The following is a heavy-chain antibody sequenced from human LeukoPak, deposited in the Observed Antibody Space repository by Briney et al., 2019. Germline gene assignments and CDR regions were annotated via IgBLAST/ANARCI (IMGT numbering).Heavy chain of an antibody. D-gene: IGHD2-15*01. CDR3: ARVSGGSRDY. CDR2: IYYSGST. J-gene: IGHJ4*02. V-gene: IGHV4-59*12. Sequence: PSETLSLTCTVSGGSISSYYWSWIRQPPGKGLEWIGYIYYSGSTNYNPSLKSRVTISVDTSKNQFSLKLSSVTAADTAVYYCARVSGGSRDYWGQGTLVTVSS. CDR1: GGSISSYY.